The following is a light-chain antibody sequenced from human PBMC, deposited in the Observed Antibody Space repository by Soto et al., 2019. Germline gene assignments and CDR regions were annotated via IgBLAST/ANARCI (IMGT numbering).Light chain of an antibody. CDR3: QQYDDLPMYT. J-gene: IGKJ2*01. CDR1: QDIGNN. Sequence: DVQMTQSPSSLSASVGDRVTITCQASQDIGNNLNWYQQRPGKAPNLLIYHASNLETGVPSRFSGSGSGTDFSFTISSLQPEDIATYYCQQYDDLPMYTFGQGTKLEIK. CDR2: HAS. V-gene: IGKV1-33*01.